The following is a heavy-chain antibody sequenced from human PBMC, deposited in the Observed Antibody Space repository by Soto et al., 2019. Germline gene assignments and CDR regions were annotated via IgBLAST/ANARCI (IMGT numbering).Heavy chain of an antibody. D-gene: IGHD3-16*02. J-gene: IGHJ4*02. CDR1: GGSISSYY. CDR2: IYYSGST. V-gene: IGHV4-59*01. Sequence: QVQLQESGPGLVKPSETLSLTCTVSGGSISSYYWSWIRQPPGKGLEWIGYIYYSGSTNYNPSLKSRVTISVDTSKNQFSLKLSSVTAADTAVYYCARGVDDYIWWSYRYGYWGQGNLVTVSS. CDR3: ARGVDDYIWWSYRYGY.